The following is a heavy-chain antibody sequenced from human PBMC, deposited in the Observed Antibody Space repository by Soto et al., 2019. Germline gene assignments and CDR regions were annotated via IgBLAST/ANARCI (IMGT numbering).Heavy chain of an antibody. Sequence: QVQLVQSGAEVKKPGASVKVSCKASVYTFTGYYMHWVRQAPGQGLEWMGWINTNSGGTNYSQKFQGRVTMTRDTSISIAYMEVRRLSSDDTAGYSCASWGSSCRYDNGIDVWGQGTTVSVSS. D-gene: IGHD6-13*01. CDR1: VYTFTGYY. V-gene: IGHV1-2*02. CDR3: ASWGSSCRYDNGIDV. J-gene: IGHJ6*02. CDR2: INTNSGGT.